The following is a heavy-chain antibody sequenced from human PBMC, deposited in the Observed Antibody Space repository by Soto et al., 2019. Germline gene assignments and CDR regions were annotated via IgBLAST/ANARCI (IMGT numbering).Heavy chain of an antibody. D-gene: IGHD2-2*01. J-gene: IGHJ3*02. CDR2: FDPEDGET. CDR3: ARESVVPAAMGYAFDI. Sequence: ASVKVSCKVSGYTLTELSMHWVRQAPGKGLEWMGGFDPEDGETIYAQKFQGRVTMTEDTSTDTAYMELSSLRSEDTAVYYCARESVVPAAMGYAFDIWGQGTMVTVSS. CDR1: GYTLTELS. V-gene: IGHV1-24*01.